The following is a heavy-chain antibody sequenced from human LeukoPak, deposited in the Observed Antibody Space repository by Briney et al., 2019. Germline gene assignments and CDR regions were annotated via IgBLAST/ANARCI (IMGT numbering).Heavy chain of an antibody. CDR1: GYTFTSYG. V-gene: IGHV1-18*01. D-gene: IGHD3-3*01. CDR3: ARVLGYDFWSGYPTDNWFDT. CDR2: ISAYNDNT. Sequence: EASVKVSCKASGYTFTSYGISWVRQAPGQGLEWMGWISAYNDNTNYAQKLQGRVTMTTDTSTSTAYKQLRSLRSDDTAVYYCARVLGYDFWSGYPTDNWFDTWGQGTLVTVSS. J-gene: IGHJ5*02.